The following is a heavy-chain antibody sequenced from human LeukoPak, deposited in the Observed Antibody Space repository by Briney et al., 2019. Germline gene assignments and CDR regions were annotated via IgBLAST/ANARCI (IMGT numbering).Heavy chain of an antibody. CDR3: AREINYYDSRLDY. CDR2: ISSSSSYI. CDR1: GFTFRSYW. D-gene: IGHD3-22*01. Sequence: GGSLRLSCAASGFTFRSYWMSWVRQAPGKGLEWVSFISSSSSYIYYADSLKGRFTISRDNAKNSLYLQMNSLRAEDTAVYYCAREINYYDSRLDYWGQGTLVTVSS. V-gene: IGHV3-21*01. J-gene: IGHJ4*02.